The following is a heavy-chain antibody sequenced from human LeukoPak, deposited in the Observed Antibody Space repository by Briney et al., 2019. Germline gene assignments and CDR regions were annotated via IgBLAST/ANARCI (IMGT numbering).Heavy chain of an antibody. J-gene: IGHJ4*02. CDR2: INQDGSEK. CDR3: ARGMSTGEY. CDR1: GFTFSSYW. Sequence: PGGSLRLSCAASGFTFSSYWMSWVRQPPGKGLEWVANINQDGSEKYYVDSVKGRFTISRDNAKNSLYLQMNSLRAEDTAVYYWARGMSTGEYWGQGTLVTVSS. D-gene: IGHD3-16*01. V-gene: IGHV3-7*04.